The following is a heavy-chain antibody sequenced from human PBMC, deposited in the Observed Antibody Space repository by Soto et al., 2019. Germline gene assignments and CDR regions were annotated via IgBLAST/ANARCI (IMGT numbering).Heavy chain of an antibody. Sequence: ETLSLTCTVSGGSINTFYWSWVRQPAGKGLEWIGRIFSSGSTSFNPSLESRVAMPVDTSKNHFSLNLSSVTAADMAVYYCAREGSYSAYNFAHGIQLWSFDFWGQGALVTVSS. J-gene: IGHJ4*02. CDR2: IFSSGST. V-gene: IGHV4-4*07. D-gene: IGHD5-12*01. CDR1: GGSINTFY. CDR3: AREGSYSAYNFAHGIQLWSFDF.